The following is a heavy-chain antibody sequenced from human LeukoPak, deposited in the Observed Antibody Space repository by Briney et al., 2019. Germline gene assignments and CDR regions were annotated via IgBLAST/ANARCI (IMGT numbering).Heavy chain of an antibody. Sequence: GSSLRLSCAASGFTFSNYGKHWVRQAPGKGLEWVAVIWFDGINKYYADSVKGRFTISRDNSKNTLFLQMNSLRAEDTAVYYCATGATSGSEAFDIWGQGTMVTVSS. CDR3: ATGATSGSEAFDI. V-gene: IGHV3-33*01. J-gene: IGHJ3*02. CDR2: IWFDGINK. D-gene: IGHD1-26*01. CDR1: GFTFSNYG.